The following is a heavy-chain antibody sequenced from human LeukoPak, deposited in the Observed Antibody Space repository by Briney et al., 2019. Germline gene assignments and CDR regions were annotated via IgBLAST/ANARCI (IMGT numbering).Heavy chain of an antibody. V-gene: IGHV1-2*02. Sequence: GASVEVSCKASGYTFTGYYMHWVRQAPGQGLEWMGWINPNSGGTNYAQKFQGRVTMTRDTSISTAYVELSRLRSDDTAMYYCARGAVGGSYENYWGQGTLVTVSS. J-gene: IGHJ4*02. CDR1: GYTFTGYY. CDR2: INPNSGGT. D-gene: IGHD1-26*01. CDR3: ARGAVGGSYENY.